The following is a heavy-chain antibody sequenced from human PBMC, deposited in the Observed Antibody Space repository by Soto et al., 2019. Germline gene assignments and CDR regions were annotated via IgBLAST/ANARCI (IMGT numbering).Heavy chain of an antibody. D-gene: IGHD6-13*01. V-gene: IGHV3-33*01. J-gene: IGHJ6*03. CDR2: IWYDGSNK. CDR3: ARGRDSSSWYYYYYIGV. CDR1: GFTFSSYG. Sequence: QVQLVESGGGVVQPGRSLRLSCAASGFTFSSYGMHWVRQAPGKGLEWVAVIWYDGSNKYYADSVKGRFTISRDKSKKTLYLQMNSLRAEDTAVYYCARGRDSSSWYYYYYIGVWGKGTTVAVSS.